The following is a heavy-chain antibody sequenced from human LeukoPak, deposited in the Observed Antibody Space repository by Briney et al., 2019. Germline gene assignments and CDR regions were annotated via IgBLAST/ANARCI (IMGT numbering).Heavy chain of an antibody. V-gene: IGHV4-34*01. Sequence: SETLSLTCAVYGGSFSGYYWRWIRQPPGKGLEWIGEINHSGSTIYNPSLKRRVTISIDTSKNQFSLKLSSVTAADSAVYYCARHKERGLAFDSWGQGTMVTVSA. CDR2: INHSGST. CDR3: ARHKERGLAFDS. D-gene: IGHD3-16*01. J-gene: IGHJ3*02. CDR1: GGSFSGYY.